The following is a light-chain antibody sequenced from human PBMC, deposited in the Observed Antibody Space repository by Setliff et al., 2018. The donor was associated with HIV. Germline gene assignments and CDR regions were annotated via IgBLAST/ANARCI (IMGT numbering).Light chain of an antibody. Sequence: SYELAQPPSVSVAPGKTARITCGGNNIGSKSVHWYQQKPGQAPVVVIYYDSDRPSGIPERFSGSNSGNTATLTISRVEAGDEADCYCQVWDSSSDHPYVFGTGTKV. J-gene: IGLJ1*01. CDR3: QVWDSSSDHPYV. CDR1: NIGSKS. CDR2: YDS. V-gene: IGLV3-21*01.